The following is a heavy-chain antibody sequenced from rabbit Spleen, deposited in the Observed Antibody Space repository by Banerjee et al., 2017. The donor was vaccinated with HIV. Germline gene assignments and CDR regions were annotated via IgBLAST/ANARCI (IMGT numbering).Heavy chain of an antibody. CDR2: IVVGSSGST. V-gene: IGHV1S45*01. Sequence: QEQLVESGGGLVQPEGSLTLTCKASGFDFSSNAMCWFRQAPGKGPEWIACIVVGSSGSTYYASWAKGRFTISKTSSTTVTLQMTSLTAADTATYFCAREDSDSPVYVNLWGPGTLVTVS. CDR1: GFDFSSNA. CDR3: AREDSDSPVYVNL. D-gene: IGHD7-1*01. J-gene: IGHJ4*01.